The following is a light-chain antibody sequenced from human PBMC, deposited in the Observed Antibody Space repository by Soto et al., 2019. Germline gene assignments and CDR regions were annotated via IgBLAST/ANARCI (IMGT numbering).Light chain of an antibody. J-gene: IGLJ2*01. CDR2: DVS. V-gene: IGLV2-14*01. CDR1: SSDVGGYNY. CDR3: SSYTSSSVL. Sequence: QSALTQPASVSGSPGQSITISCTGTSSDVGGYNYVSWYQQHPGKAPKLMIYDVSNRPSGVSNRFSGSKSGNTASLTISGLQAADEAYYYCSSYTSSSVLFGGGTKLTVL.